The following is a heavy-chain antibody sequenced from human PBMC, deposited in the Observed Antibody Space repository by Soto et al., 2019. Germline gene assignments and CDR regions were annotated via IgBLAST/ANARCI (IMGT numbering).Heavy chain of an antibody. J-gene: IGHJ4*02. CDR1: GGSISSSSYY. V-gene: IGHV4-39*01. D-gene: IGHD3-10*01. Sequence: QLQLQESGPGLVKPSETLSLTCTVSGGSISSSSYYWGWIRQPPGKGLEWIGSIYYSGSTYYNPSLKSRVTISVDTSKNQFSLKLSSVTAADTAVYYCARTIPRMGFGEFNTVHIFDYWGQGTLVTVSS. CDR2: IYYSGST. CDR3: ARTIPRMGFGEFNTVHIFDY.